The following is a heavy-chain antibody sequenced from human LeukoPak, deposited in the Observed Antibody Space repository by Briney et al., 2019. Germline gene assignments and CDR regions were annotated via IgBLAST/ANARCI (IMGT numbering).Heavy chain of an antibody. CDR2: IYYSGST. J-gene: IGHJ6*03. Sequence: PSETLSLTCTVSGGSISSSSYYWGWIRQPPGKGLEWIGSIYYSGSTYYNPSLKSRVTISVDTSKNQFSLKLSSVTAADTAVYYCAREACTNGVCIYYYYYYMDVWGKGTTVTVSS. CDR3: AREACTNGVCIYYYYYYMDV. D-gene: IGHD2-8*01. V-gene: IGHV4-39*07. CDR1: GGSISSSSYY.